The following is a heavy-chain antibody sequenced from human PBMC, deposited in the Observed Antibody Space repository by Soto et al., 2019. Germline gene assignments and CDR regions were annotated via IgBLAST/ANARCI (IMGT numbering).Heavy chain of an antibody. V-gene: IGHV3-23*01. D-gene: IGHD2-2*02. J-gene: IGHJ4*02. CDR2: ISGSGGST. Sequence: PGGSLRLSCAASGFTFSSYAMSWVRQAPGKGLEWVSAISGSGGSTYYADSVKGRFTISRDNSKNTLYLQMNSLRAEDTAVYYCAKAHVPVVPAAIEFDYWGQGTLVTVSS. CDR1: GFTFSSYA. CDR3: AKAHVPVVPAAIEFDY.